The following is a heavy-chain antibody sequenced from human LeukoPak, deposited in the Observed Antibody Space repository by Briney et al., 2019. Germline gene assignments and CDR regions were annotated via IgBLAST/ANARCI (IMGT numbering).Heavy chain of an antibody. Sequence: GSLRLSCAASGFTSFSNYWMHWVRQAPGKGLVWVSRIKGDGSGTIYADSVKGRFTISRDNARNTLYLQMNSLRAEDTALYYCAKAGNIAALLDYWGQGTLVTVSS. D-gene: IGHD6-6*01. J-gene: IGHJ4*02. CDR3: AKAGNIAALLDY. CDR1: GFTSFSNYW. CDR2: IKGDGSGT. V-gene: IGHV3-74*01.